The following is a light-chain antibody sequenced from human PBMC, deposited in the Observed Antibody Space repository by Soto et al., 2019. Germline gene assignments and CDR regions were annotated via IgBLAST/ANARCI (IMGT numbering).Light chain of an antibody. V-gene: IGKV3-15*01. CDR2: DTS. Sequence: EILLTQSPGTLSLSPGERATLSCRASQGIGDTLAWYQHKPGQTPRLLIYDTSTRATGIPARFSGSGSGTEFTLTISSLQSEDFAVYYCQQYNNWPPITFGQGTRLEI. J-gene: IGKJ5*01. CDR3: QQYNNWPPIT. CDR1: QGIGDT.